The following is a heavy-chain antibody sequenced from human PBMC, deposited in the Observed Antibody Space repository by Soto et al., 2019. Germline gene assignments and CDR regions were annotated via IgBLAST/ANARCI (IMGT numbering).Heavy chain of an antibody. CDR2: IIPIFGTA. D-gene: IGHD6-13*01. Sequence: SVKVSCKASGGTFSSYAISWVRQAPGQGLEWMGGIIPIFGTANYAQKFQGRVTITADESTSTAYMELSSLRSEDTAVYYCARAFGAAAAFDYWGQGTLVTVSS. CDR3: ARAFGAAAAFDY. CDR1: GGTFSSYA. J-gene: IGHJ4*02. V-gene: IGHV1-69*13.